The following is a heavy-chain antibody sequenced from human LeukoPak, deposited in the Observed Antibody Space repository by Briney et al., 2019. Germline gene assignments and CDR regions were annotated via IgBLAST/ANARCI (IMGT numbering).Heavy chain of an antibody. J-gene: IGHJ3*02. CDR1: GYTFTTYG. CDR3: ARYIAAAASDSFDI. CDR2: ISPYNGNT. D-gene: IGHD6-13*01. V-gene: IGHV1-18*01. Sequence: ASVKVSCKASGYTFTTYGISWVRQAPGQGLEWMGWISPYNGNTNYAQKLQGRVTMTTDTSTSTAYMELRSLRSDDTAVYYCARYIAAAASDSFDIWGQGTMVTISS.